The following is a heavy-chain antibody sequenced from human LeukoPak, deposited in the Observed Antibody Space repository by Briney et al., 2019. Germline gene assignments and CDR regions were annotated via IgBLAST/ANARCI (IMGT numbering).Heavy chain of an antibody. CDR3: ARGEMATIEDAFDI. CDR2: IYYSGST. D-gene: IGHD5-24*01. J-gene: IGHJ3*02. CDR1: GGSISSYY. V-gene: IGHV4-59*01. Sequence: SETLSLTCTVAGGSISSYYWSWIRQPPGKGLEWIGYIYYSGSTNYNSSLKSRVTISLDTSKNQFSLKLSSVTAADTAIYYCARGEMATIEDAFDIWGQGTMVTVSS.